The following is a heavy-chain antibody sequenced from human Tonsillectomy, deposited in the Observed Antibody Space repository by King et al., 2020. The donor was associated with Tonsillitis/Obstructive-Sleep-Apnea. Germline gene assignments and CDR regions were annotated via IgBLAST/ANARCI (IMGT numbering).Heavy chain of an antibody. CDR1: GFTFSHAW. CDR2: IKSKSDGVTI. J-gene: IGHJ4*02. Sequence: VQLVESGGGLVQPGGSLRLSCAASGFTFSHAWMSWVRQAPGKGLEWVGRIKSKSDGVTIDYTAPVKDRFTNSRDDSKNRLYLQMNSLKTEDTAVYYCTARGGRYWGQGTLVTVSS. V-gene: IGHV3-15*01. D-gene: IGHD3-10*01. CDR3: TARGGRY.